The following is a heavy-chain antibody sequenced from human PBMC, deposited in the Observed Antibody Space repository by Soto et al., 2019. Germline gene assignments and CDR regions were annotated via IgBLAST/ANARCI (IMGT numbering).Heavy chain of an antibody. D-gene: IGHD4-17*01. CDR2: ISSSSSYI. CDR3: AGSYGDVDWFDP. V-gene: IGHV3-21*01. Sequence: GKGLEWVSSISSSSSYIYYADSVKGRFTISRDNAKNSLYLQMNSLRAEDTAVYYCAGSYGDVDWFDPWGQGTLVTVSS. J-gene: IGHJ5*02.